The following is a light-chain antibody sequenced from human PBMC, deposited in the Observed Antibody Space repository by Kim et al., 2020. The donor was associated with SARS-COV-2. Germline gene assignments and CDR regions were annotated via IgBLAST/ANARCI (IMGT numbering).Light chain of an antibody. Sequence: EIVLTQSPGTLSLSPGERVTVSCRASQSVRSNYLAWYQQKPGQAPRLLIYGASSRATGIPDRFSGSGSGTDFTLTISRLEPEDFAVYYCQQYSSAPRTFGQGTKVEIK. CDR3: QQYSSAPRT. V-gene: IGKV3-20*01. CDR2: GAS. J-gene: IGKJ1*01. CDR1: QSVRSNY.